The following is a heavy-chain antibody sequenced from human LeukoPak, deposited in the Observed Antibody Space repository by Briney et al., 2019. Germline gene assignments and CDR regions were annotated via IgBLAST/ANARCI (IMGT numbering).Heavy chain of an antibody. V-gene: IGHV3-30-3*01. D-gene: IGHD1-26*01. J-gene: IGHJ4*02. CDR1: GFTFSSYA. Sequence: PGGSLRLSCAASGFTFSSYAMHWVRQAPGKGLEWMAVISYDGSNKYYADSVKGRFTISRDNSKNTLYLQMNSLRAEDTAVYYCAREGGEGAILDYWGQGTLVTVSS. CDR2: ISYDGSNK. CDR3: AREGGEGAILDY.